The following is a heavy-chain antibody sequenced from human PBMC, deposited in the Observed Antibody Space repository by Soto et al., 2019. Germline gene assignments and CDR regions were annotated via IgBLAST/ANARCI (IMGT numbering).Heavy chain of an antibody. V-gene: IGHV4-39*07. CDR1: GGSISSSSYY. D-gene: IGHD5-18*01. J-gene: IGHJ5*02. CDR3: ARVGYTYGP. Sequence: SETLSLTCTVSGGSISSSSYYWGWIRQPPGKGLEWIGSIYYSGSTYYNPSLKSRVTMSVDTSKNQFSLNLNSVTAADTAVYYCARVGYTYGPWGQGTPVTVSS. CDR2: IYYSGST.